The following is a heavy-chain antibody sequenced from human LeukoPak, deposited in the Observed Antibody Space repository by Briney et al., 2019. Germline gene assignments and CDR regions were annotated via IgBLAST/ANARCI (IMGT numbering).Heavy chain of an antibody. V-gene: IGHV3-21*01. CDR3: ARESSGSYYSFDY. CDR2: ISSSSSYI. CDR1: GFTFSSYS. J-gene: IGHJ4*02. Sequence: GGSLRLSCAASGFTFSSYSMNWVRQAPGEGLEWVSSISSSSSYIYYADSVKGRFTISRDNAKNSLYLQMNSLRAEDTAVYYCARESSGSYYSFDYWGQGTLVTVSS. D-gene: IGHD1-26*01.